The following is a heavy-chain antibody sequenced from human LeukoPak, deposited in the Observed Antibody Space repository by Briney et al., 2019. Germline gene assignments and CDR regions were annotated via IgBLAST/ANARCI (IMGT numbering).Heavy chain of an antibody. CDR3: AKVFHPIVRSAGANNWFDP. J-gene: IGHJ5*02. Sequence: GGSLRLSCAASGFTFSSYAMSWVRQAPGKGLEWVSAISGSGGSTYYADSVKGRFTISRDNSKNTLYLQMNSLRAEDTAVYYCAKVFHPIVRSAGANNWFDPWGQGTLVTVSS. D-gene: IGHD1-14*01. CDR2: ISGSGGST. V-gene: IGHV3-23*01. CDR1: GFTFSSYA.